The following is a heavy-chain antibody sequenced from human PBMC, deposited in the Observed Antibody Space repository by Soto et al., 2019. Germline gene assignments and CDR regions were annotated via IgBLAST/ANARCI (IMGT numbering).Heavy chain of an antibody. J-gene: IGHJ5*02. V-gene: IGHV3-30-3*01. CDR3: ASRPWFDP. Sequence: GGSLRLSCAASGFTFSSYAMHWVRQAPGKGLEWVAVISYDGSNKYYADSVKGRFTISRDNSKNTLYLQMNSLRAEDTAVYYCASRPWFDPWGQGTLVTVSS. CDR2: ISYDGSNK. D-gene: IGHD1-1*01. CDR1: GFTFSSYA.